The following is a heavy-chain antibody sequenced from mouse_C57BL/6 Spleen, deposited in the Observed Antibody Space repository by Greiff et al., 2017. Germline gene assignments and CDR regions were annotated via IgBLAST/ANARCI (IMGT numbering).Heavy chain of an antibody. CDR2: IHPSDSDS. J-gene: IGHJ3*01. Sequence: QVQLQQPGAELVKPGASVKVSCKASGYTFTSYWMHWVKQRPGQGLEWIGRIHPSDSDSNYNQKFKGKATLTGDKASSTAYMQLSSLTSEDSAVYYCAMAYYSNYPFSYWGQGTLVTVSA. CDR3: AMAYYSNYPFSY. D-gene: IGHD2-5*01. V-gene: IGHV1-74*01. CDR1: GYTFTSYW.